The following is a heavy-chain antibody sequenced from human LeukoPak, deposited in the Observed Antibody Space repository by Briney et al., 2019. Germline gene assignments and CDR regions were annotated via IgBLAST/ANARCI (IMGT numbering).Heavy chain of an antibody. D-gene: IGHD3-22*01. Sequence: PSETLSLTCTVSGGSINSGDYYWSWIRQPPGKGLEWIGYIYYSGSTYYNPSLKSRVTISVDTSKNQFSLKLSSVTAADTAVYYCARGGYYYDSSGYYPGYNWFDPWGQGTLVTVSS. CDR3: ARGGYYYDSSGYYPGYNWFDP. V-gene: IGHV4-30-4*08. J-gene: IGHJ5*02. CDR2: IYYSGST. CDR1: GGSINSGDYY.